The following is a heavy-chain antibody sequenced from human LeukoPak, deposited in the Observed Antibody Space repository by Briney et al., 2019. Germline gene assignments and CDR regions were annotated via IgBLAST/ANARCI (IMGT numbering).Heavy chain of an antibody. V-gene: IGHV4-34*01. CDR3: ARAYYDSSGYYPTYNWFDP. Sequence: SETLSLTCAVYGGSFSGYYWSWIRQPPGKGLEWIGEINHSGSTNYNPSLKSRVTISVDTSKNQFSLKLSSVIAADTAVYYCARAYYDSSGYYPTYNWFDPWGQGTLVTVSS. CDR2: INHSGST. CDR1: GGSFSGYY. J-gene: IGHJ5*02. D-gene: IGHD3-22*01.